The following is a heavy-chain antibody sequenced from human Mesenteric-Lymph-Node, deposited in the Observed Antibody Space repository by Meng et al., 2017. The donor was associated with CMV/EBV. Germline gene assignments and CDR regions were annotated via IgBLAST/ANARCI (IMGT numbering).Heavy chain of an antibody. Sequence: GESLKISCVASGFTFRGFDIHWVRQAPGEGLQWVAFIRNDATDKKYADSVEGRFTISRDDPKNTVYLQMSSLTGDDTAVYYCARGDDYSGYGMDVWGQGSTVTVSS. V-gene: IGHV3-30*02. CDR1: GFTFRGFD. CDR2: IRNDATDK. D-gene: IGHD5-12*01. CDR3: ARGDDYSGYGMDV. J-gene: IGHJ6*02.